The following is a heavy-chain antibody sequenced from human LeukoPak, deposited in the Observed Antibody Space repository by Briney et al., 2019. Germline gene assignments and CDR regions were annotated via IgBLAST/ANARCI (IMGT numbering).Heavy chain of an antibody. D-gene: IGHD2-21*02. V-gene: IGHV3-15*01. CDR1: GFIFSNAW. CDR2: IKSKTDGGTT. Sequence: GGSLRLSCAASGFIFSNAWMSWVRQAPGKGLEWVGRIKSKTDGGTTDYAAPVKGRFTISRDDSKDTLYLQMNSLKTEDTAVYYCTTEVLAYCGGDCTYWGQGTLVTVSS. J-gene: IGHJ4*02. CDR3: TTEVLAYCGGDCTY.